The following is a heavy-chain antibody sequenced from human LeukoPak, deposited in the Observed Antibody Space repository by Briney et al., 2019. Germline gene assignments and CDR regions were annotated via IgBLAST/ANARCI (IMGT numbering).Heavy chain of an antibody. CDR3: AKGGPLVGGSYYLDY. CDR2: IKQDGSEK. CDR1: GFTFSSYW. Sequence: PGGSLRLSCAASGFTFSSYWMSWVRQAPGKGLEWVANIKQDGSEKYYVDSVKGRFTISRDNAKNTLYLQMNSLRAEDTAVYYCAKGGPLVGGSYYLDYWGQGTLVTVSS. V-gene: IGHV3-7*03. D-gene: IGHD1-26*01. J-gene: IGHJ4*02.